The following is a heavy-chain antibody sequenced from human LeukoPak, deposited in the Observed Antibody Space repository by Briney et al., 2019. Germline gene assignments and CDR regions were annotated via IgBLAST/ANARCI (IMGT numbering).Heavy chain of an antibody. CDR1: GGSISSSSYY. V-gene: IGHV4-39*02. CDR3: ARDGYNERWFDY. D-gene: IGHD5-24*01. J-gene: IGHJ4*02. Sequence: SETLSLTCTVSGGSISSSSYYWGWIRQPPGKGLEWIGSIYYSGSTYYNPSLKSRVTISVYTSKNQFSLKLSSVTAADTAVYYCARDGYNERWFDYWGQGTLVTVSS. CDR2: IYYSGST.